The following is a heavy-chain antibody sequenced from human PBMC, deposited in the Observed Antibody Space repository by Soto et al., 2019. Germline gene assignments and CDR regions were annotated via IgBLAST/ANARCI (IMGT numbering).Heavy chain of an antibody. CDR3: ARDRLRGYDNSGFYS. Sequence: VQLVQSGAEVKTPGASVKVSCTTYGYSFSYYGINWVRQAPGQGLEWMGWINTYNGNRNFAQKFEDRVTMTTATSTSTVYMELRGLKPDDTAIYYCARDRLRGYDNSGFYSWGQATLVSVSS. D-gene: IGHD3-22*01. V-gene: IGHV1-18*01. CDR1: GYSFSYYG. J-gene: IGHJ4*02. CDR2: INTYNGNR.